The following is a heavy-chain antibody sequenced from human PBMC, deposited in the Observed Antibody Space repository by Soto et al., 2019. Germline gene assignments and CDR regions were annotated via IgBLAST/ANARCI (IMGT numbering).Heavy chain of an antibody. CDR1: GDSVRSGDHY. Sequence: QVQLQESGPGLVKPSETLSLTCTVSGDSVRSGDHYWNWIRQPPGKGLEWIGYIYYNGNTNYNPSLKSRVIISVDTSKNQISLKLNSVTAEDTAVYYCAGGMDYSKVGWWGQGTLVSVSS. CDR3: AGGMDYSKVGW. V-gene: IGHV4-61*08. D-gene: IGHD4-4*01. CDR2: IYYNGNT. J-gene: IGHJ4*02.